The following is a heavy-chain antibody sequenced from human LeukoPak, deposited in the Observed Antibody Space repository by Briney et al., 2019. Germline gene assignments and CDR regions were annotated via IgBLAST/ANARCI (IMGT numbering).Heavy chain of an antibody. CDR3: ARSYSSSLDY. Sequence: PGGSLRLSCAASGFTFSSYAMHWVRQAPGKGLEWVAVISYDGSNKYYAVSVKGRFTISRDNSKNTLYLQMNSLRAEDTAVYYCARSYSSSLDYWGQGTLVTVSS. J-gene: IGHJ4*02. V-gene: IGHV3-30*01. D-gene: IGHD6-6*01. CDR1: GFTFSSYA. CDR2: ISYDGSNK.